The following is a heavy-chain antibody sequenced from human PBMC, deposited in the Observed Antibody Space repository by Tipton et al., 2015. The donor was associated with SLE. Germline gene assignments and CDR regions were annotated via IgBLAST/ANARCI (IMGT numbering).Heavy chain of an antibody. CDR1: GYSISSGYY. CDR2: IYDSGST. Sequence: TLSLTCTVSGYSISSGYYWGWIRQPPGKGLEWIGSIYDSGSTFYNPSLKSRVTISVDTSKNQFSLKLSSVTAADTAVYYCAVGYCSSTSCQREYFQHWGQGTLVTVSS. D-gene: IGHD2-2*01. J-gene: IGHJ1*01. V-gene: IGHV4-38-2*02. CDR3: AVGYCSSTSCQREYFQH.